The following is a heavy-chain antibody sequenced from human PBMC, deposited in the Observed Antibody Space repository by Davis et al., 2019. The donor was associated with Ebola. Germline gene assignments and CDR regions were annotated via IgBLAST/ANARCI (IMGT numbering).Heavy chain of an antibody. V-gene: IGHV1-69*04. CDR3: ASLTGYIDY. CDR1: GYTFTSYD. J-gene: IGHJ4*02. D-gene: IGHD3-9*01. CDR2: IIPILGIA. Sequence: SVKVSCKASGYTFTSYDINWVRQATGQGLEWMGRIIPILGIANYAQKFQGRVTITADKSTSTAYMELSSLRSEDTAVYYCASLTGYIDYWGQGTLVTVSS.